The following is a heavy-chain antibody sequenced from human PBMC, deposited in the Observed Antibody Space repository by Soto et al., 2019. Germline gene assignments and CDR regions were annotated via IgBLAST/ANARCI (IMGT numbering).Heavy chain of an antibody. V-gene: IGHV3-15*05. CDR1: GFTFSNAW. Sequence: EVQLVESGGGLVKPGGSLRLSCAASGFTFSNAWMTWVRQAPGKGLEWVGRIKSKGDGETIDYAAPEKGRITISRNESKNTLYLQMNSQKIENAAVYYCTTGTIMAAACRRGYCGQGTPVTVAS. D-gene: IGHD2-15*01. CDR2: IKSKGDGETI. CDR3: TTGTIMAAACRRGY. J-gene: IGHJ4*02.